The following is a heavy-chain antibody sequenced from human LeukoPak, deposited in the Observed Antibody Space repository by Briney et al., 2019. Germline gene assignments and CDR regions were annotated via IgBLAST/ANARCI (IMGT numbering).Heavy chain of an antibody. J-gene: IGHJ4*02. CDR2: INHSGST. Sequence: SETLSLTCAVYGGSFSGYYWSWIRQPPGKGLEWIGEINHSGSTYYNPSLKSRVTISVDTSKNQFSLKLSSVTAADTAVYYCARDNLEHYYDSSGYYYGSYWGQGTLVTVSS. D-gene: IGHD3-22*01. CDR3: ARDNLEHYYDSSGYYYGSY. CDR1: GGSFSGYY. V-gene: IGHV4-34*01.